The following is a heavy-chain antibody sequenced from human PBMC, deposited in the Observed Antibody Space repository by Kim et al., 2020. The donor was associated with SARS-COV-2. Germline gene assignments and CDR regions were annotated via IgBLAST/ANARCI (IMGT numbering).Heavy chain of an antibody. D-gene: IGHD2-2*01. CDR1: GGTFSSYA. J-gene: IGHJ3*02. Sequence: SVKVSCKASGGTFSSYAISWVRQAPGQGLEWMGRIIPILGIANYAQKFQGRVTITEDKSTSTAYMELSSLRSEDTAVTYCAREYCSSTSCYGHDAFDIWGQGTMVTVSS. CDR2: IIPILGIA. V-gene: IGHV1-69*04. CDR3: AREYCSSTSCYGHDAFDI.